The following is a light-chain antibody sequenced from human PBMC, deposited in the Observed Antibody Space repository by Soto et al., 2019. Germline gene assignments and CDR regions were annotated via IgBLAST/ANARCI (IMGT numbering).Light chain of an antibody. V-gene: IGKV3-20*01. CDR1: QSVSSRF. CDR3: QHYGSSLPMYT. Sequence: EIVLTQSPGTLSLSPGERTTLSCRASQSVSSRFLAWYQQKAGQAPRLLIYGASARATGIPDRFSGSGSGTDFTLSISRLEPEDFAMYYCQHYGSSLPMYTFGQGTKLEIK. CDR2: GAS. J-gene: IGKJ2*01.